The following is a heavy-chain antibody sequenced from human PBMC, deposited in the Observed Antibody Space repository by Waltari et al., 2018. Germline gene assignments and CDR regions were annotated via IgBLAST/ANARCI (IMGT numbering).Heavy chain of an antibody. CDR2: ISGSGGST. V-gene: IGHV3-23*01. CDR3: ATVLVTAIETGNRFDAFDI. J-gene: IGHJ3*02. Sequence: EVQLLESGGGLVQPGGSLRLSCAASGFTFRPYAMSWVRQAPGKGLEWVSAISGSGGSTYYADSVKGRFTVSRDNSKNTLYLQMNSLRDEDTAVYYCATVLVTAIETGNRFDAFDIWGQGTMVTVSS. CDR1: GFTFRPYA. D-gene: IGHD2-21*02.